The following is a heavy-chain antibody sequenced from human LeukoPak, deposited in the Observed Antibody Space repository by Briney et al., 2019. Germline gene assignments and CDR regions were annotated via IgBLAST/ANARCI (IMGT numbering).Heavy chain of an antibody. CDR1: GFTFSSYS. J-gene: IGHJ4*02. CDR3: TRDSFSGSY. CDR2: TSDRGDYT. Sequence: GGSLRLSCAASGFTFSSYSMSWVRQAPGKGLEWVSGTSDRGDYTYYADSVKCRFTISRDNAKNTLYLQMNSLRAEDTAIYYCTRDSFSGSYWGQGTLVTVSS. D-gene: IGHD1-26*01. V-gene: IGHV3-23*01.